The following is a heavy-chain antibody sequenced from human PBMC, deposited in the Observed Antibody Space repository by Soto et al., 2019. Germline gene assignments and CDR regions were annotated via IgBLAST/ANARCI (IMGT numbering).Heavy chain of an antibody. D-gene: IGHD3-10*01. CDR2: ITIRTGNI. J-gene: IGHJ6*02. Sequence: GGSLRLSCEASGFTISGCSMNRVRQAPGKGLEWLAYITIRTGNIVYADSVRGRFTISADNAENSVFLQMNSLRDEDTAVYYCARDYYYGSGPPYYYGMDVWGQGTTVTVSS. V-gene: IGHV3-48*02. CDR1: GFTISGCS. CDR3: ARDYYYGSGPPYYYGMDV.